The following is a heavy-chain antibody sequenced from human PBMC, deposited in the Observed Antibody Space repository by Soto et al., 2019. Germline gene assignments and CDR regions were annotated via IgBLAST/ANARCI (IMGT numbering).Heavy chain of an antibody. CDR1: GGSITSGAYY. CDR2: IYYTGST. Sequence: QVQLQESGPGLVKPSQTLSLTCTVSGGSITSGAYYCNWIRQHPGKGLEWIGYIYYTGSTYCNPSLKSRVTISVDTSKNQFSLNLSSVTAADTAVYYCATVGSTSWFFDSWGQGTLVTVSS. CDR3: ATVGSTSWFFDS. V-gene: IGHV4-31*03. J-gene: IGHJ4*02. D-gene: IGHD6-13*01.